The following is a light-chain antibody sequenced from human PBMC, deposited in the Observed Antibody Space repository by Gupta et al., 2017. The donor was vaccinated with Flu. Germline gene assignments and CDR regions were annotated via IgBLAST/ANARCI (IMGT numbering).Light chain of an antibody. CDR2: GAS. CDR3: QQYNNWPLT. V-gene: IGKV3-15*01. CDR1: QSVNSK. Sequence: EIVMTQSPATLSVSPGERAILSCRASQSVNSKLAWYQQKRGQAPRLLIFGASTRATGVPDRFSGSGSGTEFTLTISGLQSEDFTLYHCQQYNNWPLTFGGGTKVDIK. J-gene: IGKJ4*01.